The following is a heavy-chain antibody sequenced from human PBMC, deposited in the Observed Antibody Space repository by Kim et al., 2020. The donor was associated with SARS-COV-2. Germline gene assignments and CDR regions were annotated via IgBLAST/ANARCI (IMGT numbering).Heavy chain of an antibody. J-gene: IGHJ6*02. Sequence: RGSLRLSCAASGLTFNNYWMTWVRQAPGKGLEWVANINQDGSEAYYVDSVKGRFTISRDNAENALHLQMKSLRAEDAAVYYCARVGYYYYYAMDVWGQGT. CDR3: ARVGYYYYYAMDV. CDR1: GLTFNNYW. V-gene: IGHV3-7*01. CDR2: INQDGSEA.